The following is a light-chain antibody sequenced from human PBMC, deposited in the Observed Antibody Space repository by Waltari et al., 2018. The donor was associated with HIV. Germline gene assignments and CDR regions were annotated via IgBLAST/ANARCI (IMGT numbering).Light chain of an antibody. V-gene: IGKV1-39*01. CDR2: GEF. CDR3: QHMGT. J-gene: IGKJ1*01. CDR1: QNIRTY. Sequence: DIQVTQSPISLSASVGDRVTITCRTSQNIRTYLNWYQQKPGKAPKLLIYGEFNVQSGVPSSFTGSGSGTDFTLTISNLQPEDFASYYCQHMGTFCRGTKVEIK.